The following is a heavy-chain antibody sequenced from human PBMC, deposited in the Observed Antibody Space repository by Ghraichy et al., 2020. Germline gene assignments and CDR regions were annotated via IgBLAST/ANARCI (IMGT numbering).Heavy chain of an antibody. D-gene: IGHD2-15*01. CDR3: ARQAMDIVVVVSATFDY. V-gene: IGHV4-39*01. J-gene: IGHJ4*02. CDR1: GDSISSSSDY. Sequence: GSLRLSCTVSGDSISSSSDYWAWIRQPPGKGLEWIGSIYYSGSTYYNPSLKSRVTISVDTSENQFSLKLTSVTAADTAVYYCARQAMDIVVVVSATFDYWGQGTLVTVSS. CDR2: IYYSGST.